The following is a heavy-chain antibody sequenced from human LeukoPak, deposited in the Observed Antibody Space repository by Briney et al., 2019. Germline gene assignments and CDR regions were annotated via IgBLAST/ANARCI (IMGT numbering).Heavy chain of an antibody. CDR1: GYSFTGFY. D-gene: IGHD1-7*01. J-gene: IGHJ4*02. CDR2: INPNSGDT. CDR3: ARVNNWNFLPFLWF. V-gene: IGHV1-2*02. Sequence: ASVRVSRKASGYSFTGFYLHWLRQAPGQGLEWMGLINPNSGDTKYARKFQGRVTLTRDTSISTAYLELSSLRSDDTAVFYCARVNNWNFLPFLWFWGQGTLVTISS.